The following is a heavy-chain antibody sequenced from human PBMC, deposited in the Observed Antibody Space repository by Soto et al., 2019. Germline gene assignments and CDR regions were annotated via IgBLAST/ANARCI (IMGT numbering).Heavy chain of an antibody. V-gene: IGHV3-23*01. D-gene: IGHD3-10*01. CDR3: AAPRDEYGSGVSWFTYGMDI. CDR1: GFTFSEYA. J-gene: IGHJ6*02. Sequence: GGSLRLSCLASGFTFSEYAMTWVRHVPGRGLEWVASLDGAGGSTYYADSVRGRFTISRDNSQNTLFLQMKRLTVDDTAIYYCAAPRDEYGSGVSWFTYGMDIWGQGTTVTVSS. CDR2: LDGAGGST.